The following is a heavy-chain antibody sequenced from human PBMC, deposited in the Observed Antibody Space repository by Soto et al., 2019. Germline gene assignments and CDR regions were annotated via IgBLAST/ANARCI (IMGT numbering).Heavy chain of an antibody. CDR2: IKSKTDGGTT. Sequence: EVQLVESGGGLVKPGGSLRLSCAASGFTFSNAWMNWVRQAPGKGLEWVGRIKSKTDGGTTDYAAPVKGRFTISRDDSKNTLYLQMNSLKTEDTAVYSCTTDLSLFGVTSMDVWGQGTTVTVSS. CDR3: TTDLSLFGVTSMDV. CDR1: GFTFSNAW. V-gene: IGHV3-15*07. J-gene: IGHJ6*02. D-gene: IGHD3-3*01.